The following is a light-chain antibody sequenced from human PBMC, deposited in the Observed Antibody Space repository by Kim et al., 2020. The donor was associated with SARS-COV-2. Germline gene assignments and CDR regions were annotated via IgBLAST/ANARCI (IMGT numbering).Light chain of an antibody. J-gene: IGKJ2*01. CDR3: QQSFTDPYT. Sequence: ASVGGRVTITCRTSQSIGSYINWYQQKQRKAPQSLICYASCLQSRVTSSFTGSGSGTDYTLRISSLQPADFATYYCQQSFTDPYTFGQGTKLEI. V-gene: IGKV1-39*01. CDR2: YAS. CDR1: QSIGSY.